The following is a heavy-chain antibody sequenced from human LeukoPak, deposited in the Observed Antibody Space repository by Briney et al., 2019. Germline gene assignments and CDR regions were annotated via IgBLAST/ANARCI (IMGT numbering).Heavy chain of an antibody. CDR3: AKEDYNFWSGTRPTEDYFDY. CDR1: GFTFSSHW. Sequence: GGSLRLSCAASGFTFSSHWMSWVRQAPGNGLEWVANIKQDGSEKYYVDSVKGRFTISRDNAKNSLYLQMNSLRAEDTAVYYCAKEDYNFWSGTRPTEDYFDYWGQGTLVTVSS. CDR2: IKQDGSEK. J-gene: IGHJ4*02. D-gene: IGHD3-3*01. V-gene: IGHV3-7*01.